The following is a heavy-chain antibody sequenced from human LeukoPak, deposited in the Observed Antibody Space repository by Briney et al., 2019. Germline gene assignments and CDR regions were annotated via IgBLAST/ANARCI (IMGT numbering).Heavy chain of an antibody. J-gene: IGHJ4*02. Sequence: GDSLRLSCVVSGFNFRSYWMSWVRQAPGKGLEWVSYISSSGSTVYYADSVKGRFTISRDNAKNSLYLQMNSLRAEDTAVYYCARETDSTLFDYWGQGTLVTVSS. CDR2: ISSSGSTV. CDR3: ARETDSTLFDY. D-gene: IGHD2-2*01. CDR1: GFNFRSYW. V-gene: IGHV3-48*03.